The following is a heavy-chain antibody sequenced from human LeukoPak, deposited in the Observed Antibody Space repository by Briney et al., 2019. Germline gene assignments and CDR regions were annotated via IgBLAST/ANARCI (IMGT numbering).Heavy chain of an antibody. CDR3: AAYGDYQGY. J-gene: IGHJ4*02. V-gene: IGHV3-23*01. D-gene: IGHD4-17*01. Sequence: GGSLRLSCAASGFTFSSYAMNWVRQAPGKGLEWVSGIRVTDNTYYADSVKGRFTISRDNSKNTLYLQMNSLRAEDTAVYYCAAYGDYQGYWGQGTLVTVSS. CDR2: IRVTDNT. CDR1: GFTFSSYA.